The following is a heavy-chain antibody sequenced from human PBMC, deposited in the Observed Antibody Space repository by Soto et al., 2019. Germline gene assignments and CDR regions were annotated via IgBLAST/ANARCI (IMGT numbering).Heavy chain of an antibody. J-gene: IGHJ4*02. D-gene: IGHD4-17*01. CDR3: ARVGGQILWESYGDYLDY. CDR2: ISTYNGNT. Sequence: QVQLVQSGAEVKRPGASVKVSCKASGYTFVSYGISWVRQATGQGLVWMGWISTYNGNTNYAQNLQGRVTMTTDTSTSTAYMELRSLRSDDTAVYYCARVGGQILWESYGDYLDYWGQGTLVTVSS. V-gene: IGHV1-18*01. CDR1: GYTFVSYG.